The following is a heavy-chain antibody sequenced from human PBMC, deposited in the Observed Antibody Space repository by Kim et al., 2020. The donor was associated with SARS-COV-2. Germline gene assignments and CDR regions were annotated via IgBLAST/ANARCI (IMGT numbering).Heavy chain of an antibody. J-gene: IGHJ4*02. D-gene: IGHD1-26*01. CDR3: AKEIYGGATTG. V-gene: IGHV3-23*01. Sequence: YYADSVGGRFSISRDNSKNRLYLQMNSLRAEDTAVYYCAKEIYGGATTGWGQGSLVTVSS.